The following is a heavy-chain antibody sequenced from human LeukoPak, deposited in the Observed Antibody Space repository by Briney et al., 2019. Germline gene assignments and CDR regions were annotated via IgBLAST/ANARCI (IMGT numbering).Heavy chain of an antibody. CDR2: ISSGGSTI. V-gene: IGHV3-48*01. D-gene: IGHD1-26*01. J-gene: IGHJ4*02. CDR1: GFNFSSYS. Sequence: QSGGSLRLSCAASGFNFSSYSMNWVRQAPGKGLEWVSYISSGGSTIYYADSVEGRFTISRDNAKSSLYLQVNSLRAEDTAVYYCARAPTAGLIYYFDYWGQGTLVTVSS. CDR3: ARAPTAGLIYYFDY.